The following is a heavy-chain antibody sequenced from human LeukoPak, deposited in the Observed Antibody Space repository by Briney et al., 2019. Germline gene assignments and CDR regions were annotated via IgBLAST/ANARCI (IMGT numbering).Heavy chain of an antibody. D-gene: IGHD6-19*01. J-gene: IGHJ5*02. CDR3: ARGGRYSSGWYVPPWFDP. CDR1: GYTFTSCY. Sequence: ASVKVSCKASGYTFTSCYMHWVRQAPGQGCEGMGGINPNNGGTKNAQRFQGRVTMTRDTSIMTASMELSNLRSEDTAVYYCARGGRYSSGWYVPPWFDPWGQGTLVTVSS. V-gene: IGHV1-2*02. CDR2: INPNNGGT.